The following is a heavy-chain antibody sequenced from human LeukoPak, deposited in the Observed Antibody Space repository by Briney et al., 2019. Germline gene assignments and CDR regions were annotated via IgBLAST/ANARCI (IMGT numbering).Heavy chain of an antibody. CDR3: ARGYDLWSGYLDY. Sequence: SQTLSLTCTVSGGSISSGSYYWSWIRQPAGKGLEWIGRIYNSGSTNYNLSLKSRVTISVDTSKNQFSLKLSSVTAADTAVYYCARGYDLWSGYLDYWGQGTLVTVSS. CDR2: IYNSGST. V-gene: IGHV4-61*02. J-gene: IGHJ4*02. D-gene: IGHD3-3*01. CDR1: GGSISSGSYY.